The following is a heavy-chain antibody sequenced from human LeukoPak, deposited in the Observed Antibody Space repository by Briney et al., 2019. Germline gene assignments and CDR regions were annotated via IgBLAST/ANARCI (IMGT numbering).Heavy chain of an antibody. CDR3: ARDLAVYGDYYYYGMDV. D-gene: IGHD4-17*01. CDR1: GFTFSSYG. CDR2: IWYDGSNK. V-gene: IGHV3-33*01. Sequence: GGSLRLPCAASGFTFSSYGMHWVRQAPGKGLEWVAVIWYDGSNKYYADSVKGRFTISRDNSKNTLYLQMNSLRAEDTAVYYCARDLAVYGDYYYYGMDVWGQGTTVTVSS. J-gene: IGHJ6*02.